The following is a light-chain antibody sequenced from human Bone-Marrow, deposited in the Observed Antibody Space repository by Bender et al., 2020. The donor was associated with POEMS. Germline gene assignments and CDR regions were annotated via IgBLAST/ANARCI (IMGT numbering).Light chain of an antibody. V-gene: IGLV1-40*01. J-gene: IGLJ2*01. CDR2: GNS. CDR1: TSNIGSRFD. CDR3: QSYDSSLSGSV. Sequence: QSELTQPPSVSGAPGQRVTISCTGSTSNIGSRFDVHWYQQLPGTALKVLIFGNSNRPSGVPDRFSGSKSGTSASLAITGLQAEDEADYYCQSYDSSLSGSVFGGGTRLTVL.